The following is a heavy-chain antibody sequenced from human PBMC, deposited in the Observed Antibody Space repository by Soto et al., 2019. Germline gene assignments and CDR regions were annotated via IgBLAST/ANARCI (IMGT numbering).Heavy chain of an antibody. Sequence: SETLSLTCAVSGGSISSGGYSWSWIRQPPGKGLEWIGYIYHGESTYYNPSLKSRVTISVDRSKDTSKSQVVLTMTNMGPVDTATYYCARHIRIFESVLVYFDYWGQGTLVTVSS. CDR1: GGSISSGGYS. J-gene: IGHJ4*02. V-gene: IGHV4-30-2*02. CDR2: IYHGEST. D-gene: IGHD3-3*01. CDR3: TYYCARHIRIFESVLVYFDY.